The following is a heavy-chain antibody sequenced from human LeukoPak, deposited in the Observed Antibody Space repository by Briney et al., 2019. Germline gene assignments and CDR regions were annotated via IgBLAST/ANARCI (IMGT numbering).Heavy chain of an antibody. CDR3: ARSHYDFWSGYHDAFDI. V-gene: IGHV1-18*01. J-gene: IGHJ3*02. Sequence: ASVKVSCKASGYTFTSYGISWVRQAPGQGLEWMGWISAYNGNTNYAQKLQGRVTMITDTSTSTAYMELRSLRSDDTAVYYCARSHYDFWSGYHDAFDIWGQGTMVTVSS. CDR1: GYTFTSYG. CDR2: ISAYNGNT. D-gene: IGHD3-3*01.